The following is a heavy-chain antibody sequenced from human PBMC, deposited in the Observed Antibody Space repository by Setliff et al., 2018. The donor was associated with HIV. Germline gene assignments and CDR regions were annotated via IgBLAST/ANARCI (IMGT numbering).Heavy chain of an antibody. CDR3: ARGIAAHLGTYFDY. CDR2: FSSSSSYT. Sequence: GGSLSLSCTASGFTFSAYYMSWIRQPPGKGLGWVSYFSSSSSYTNYSDPVRGRFTTSRDNAKNSLYLQMNSLRAEDTAVYYCARGIAAHLGTYFDYWGQGTLVTVSS. V-gene: IGHV3-11*05. CDR1: GFTFSAYY. D-gene: IGHD6-6*01. J-gene: IGHJ4*02.